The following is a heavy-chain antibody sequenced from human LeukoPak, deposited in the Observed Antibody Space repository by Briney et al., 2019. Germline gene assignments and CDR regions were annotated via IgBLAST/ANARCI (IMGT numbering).Heavy chain of an antibody. D-gene: IGHD3-22*01. Sequence: PSGTLSLTCAVSGGSISSSNWWSWVRQHPGKGLEWIGYIYYSGSTYYSPSLKSRVTISVDTSKNQFSLKLNSVTAADTAVYYCASLSGFYLDWGQGTLVTVSS. V-gene: IGHV4-4*02. CDR3: ASLSGFYLD. CDR1: GGSISSSNW. J-gene: IGHJ4*02. CDR2: IYYSGST.